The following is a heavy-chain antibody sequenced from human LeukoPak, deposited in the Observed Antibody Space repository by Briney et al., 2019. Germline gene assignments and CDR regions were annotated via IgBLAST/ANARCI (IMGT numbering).Heavy chain of an antibody. J-gene: IGHJ5*02. D-gene: IGHD3-10*01. V-gene: IGHV4-4*07. CDR2: IYTSGST. CDR3: ARDSGTTGEVKFDP. Sequence: SETLSLTCTVSGGSISSYYWSWIRQPAGKGLEWIGRIYTSGSTDYNPSLQSRVTMSVDTSKNQFSLKLSSATAADTAVYYCARDSGTTGEVKFDPWGQGTLVSVSS. CDR1: GGSISSYY.